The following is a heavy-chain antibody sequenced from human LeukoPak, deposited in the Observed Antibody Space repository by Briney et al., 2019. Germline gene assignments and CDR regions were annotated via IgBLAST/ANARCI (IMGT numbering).Heavy chain of an antibody. J-gene: IGHJ4*02. CDR1: GFTFSSYE. CDR3: ARDAGTTVDY. D-gene: IGHD1-7*01. Sequence: GGSLRLSCAASGFTFSSYEMNWVRQAPGKGLEWVSYISSSGSTIYYANSVKGRFTISRDNAKNSLYLQMNSLRAEDTAVYYCARDAGTTVDYWGQGTLVTVSS. V-gene: IGHV3-48*03. CDR2: ISSSGSTI.